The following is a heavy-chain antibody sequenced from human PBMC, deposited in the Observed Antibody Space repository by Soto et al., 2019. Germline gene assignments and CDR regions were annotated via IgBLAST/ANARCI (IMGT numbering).Heavy chain of an antibody. Sequence: PGVSLRLSCAASGFTFSSYAMSWVRQAPGKGLEWVSAISGSGGSTYYADSVKGRFTISRDNSKNTMYLQMNSLRAEDTAVYYCAKDKRLSNVEGDYFDYWTHGTLVSVSS. CDR1: GFTFSSYA. V-gene: IGHV3-23*01. CDR3: AKDKRLSNVEGDYFDY. J-gene: IGHJ4*01. CDR2: ISGSGGST. D-gene: IGHD1-1*01.